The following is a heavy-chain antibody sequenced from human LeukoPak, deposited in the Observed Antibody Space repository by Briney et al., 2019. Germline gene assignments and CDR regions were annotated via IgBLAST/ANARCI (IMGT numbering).Heavy chain of an antibody. CDR2: INHSGST. V-gene: IGHV4-34*01. Sequence: SETLSLTCAVYGGSFSGYYWSWIRQPPGKGLEWIGEINHSGSTNYNPSLKSRVTISVDTSKNQFSLKLSSVTAADTAVYYCATGQYSSGWAFDYWGQGTLVTVSP. D-gene: IGHD6-19*01. J-gene: IGHJ4*02. CDR1: GGSFSGYY. CDR3: ATGQYSSGWAFDY.